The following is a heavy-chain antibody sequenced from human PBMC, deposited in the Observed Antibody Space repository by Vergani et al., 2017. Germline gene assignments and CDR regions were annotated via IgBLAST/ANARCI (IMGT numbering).Heavy chain of an antibody. J-gene: IGHJ4*02. D-gene: IGHD6-13*01. CDR2: IYWDDDK. Sequence: QITLKESGPTLVKPTQTLTLTCTFSGFSLSTSGVGVGWIRQPPGKALEWLALIYWDDDKRYSPSLKSRLTISKDTSKSQVVLTMTNMDPVDTATYYCARIDSSSWSYDYWGQGTLVTVSS. CDR1: GFSLSTSGVG. V-gene: IGHV2-5*02. CDR3: ARIDSSSWSYDY.